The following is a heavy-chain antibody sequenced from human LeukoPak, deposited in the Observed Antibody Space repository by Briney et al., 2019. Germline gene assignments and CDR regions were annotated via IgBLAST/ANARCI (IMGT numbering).Heavy chain of an antibody. CDR2: ISYDGSNK. D-gene: IGHD6-19*01. Sequence: GGSLRLSCAASGFTFSSYAMHWVRQAPGKGLEWVAVISYDGSNKYYADSVKGRFTISRDNSKNTLYLQMNSLRAEDTAVYYCARSQVAGTPFDYWGQGTLVTVSS. V-gene: IGHV3-30*04. CDR1: GFTFSSYA. J-gene: IGHJ4*02. CDR3: ARSQVAGTPFDY.